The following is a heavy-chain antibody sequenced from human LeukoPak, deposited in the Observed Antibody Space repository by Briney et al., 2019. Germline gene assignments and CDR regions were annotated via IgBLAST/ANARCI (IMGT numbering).Heavy chain of an antibody. J-gene: IGHJ4*02. V-gene: IGHV4-39*07. CDR3: ARGGGRQGRTVVTQWRYFDY. D-gene: IGHD4-23*01. CDR1: GDPGSSANYY. Sequence: NPSETLSLTCTVSGDPGSSANYYWGWIRQSPGKGLEWIGRISYTGSPYYNPSPKSRVTISIDKPNHQFSLKVTSVTAADTAVYYCARGGGRQGRTVVTQWRYFDYWGQGTLVTVSS. CDR2: ISYTGSP.